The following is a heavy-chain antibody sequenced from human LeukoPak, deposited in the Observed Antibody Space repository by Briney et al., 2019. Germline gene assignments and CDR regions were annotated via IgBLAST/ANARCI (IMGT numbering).Heavy chain of an antibody. CDR2: INHSGST. D-gene: IGHD3-16*01. V-gene: IGHV4-34*01. Sequence: SETLSLTCTVSGASISGSSHYYWSWIRQPPGKGLEWIGEINHSGSTNYNPSLKSRVTISVDTSKNQFSLKLSSVTAADTAVYYCARTPLGFGDAFDIWGQGTMVTVSS. CDR3: ARTPLGFGDAFDI. CDR1: GASISGSSHYY. J-gene: IGHJ3*02.